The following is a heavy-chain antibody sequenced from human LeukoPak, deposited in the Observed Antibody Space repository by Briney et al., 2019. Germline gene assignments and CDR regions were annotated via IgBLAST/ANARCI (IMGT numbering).Heavy chain of an antibody. CDR2: IIPIFGTA. Sequence: SVEVSCKASGGTFSSYAISWVRQAPGQGLEWMGGIIPIFGTANYAQKFQGRVTITTDESTSTAYMELSSLRSEDTAVYYCAREVVYDSSGYSPSGFDYWGQGTLVTVSS. J-gene: IGHJ4*02. V-gene: IGHV1-69*05. D-gene: IGHD3-22*01. CDR3: AREVVYDSSGYSPSGFDY. CDR1: GGTFSSYA.